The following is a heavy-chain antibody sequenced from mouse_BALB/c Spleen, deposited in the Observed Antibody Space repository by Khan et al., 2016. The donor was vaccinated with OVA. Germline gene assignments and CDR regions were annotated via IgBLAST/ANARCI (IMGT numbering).Heavy chain of an antibody. CDR1: EFSLTDYG. Sequence: QVQLKESGPGLVAPSQSLSITCTVSEFSLTDYGVNWVRQPPGKGLEWLGMVWGDGSTEYNSALKSRLSISKDNSKSQVFLKMNSLQTDDTARYYCARELRLGGFAYWGQGTLVTGSA. V-gene: IGHV2-6-7*01. D-gene: IGHD1-2*01. CDR3: ARELRLGGFAY. CDR2: VWGDGST. J-gene: IGHJ3*01.